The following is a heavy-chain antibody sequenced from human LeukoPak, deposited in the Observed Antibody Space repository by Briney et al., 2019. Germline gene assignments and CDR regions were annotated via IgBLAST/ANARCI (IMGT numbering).Heavy chain of an antibody. D-gene: IGHD2-15*01. J-gene: IGHJ6*03. V-gene: IGHV3-23*01. Sequence: GGSLRLSCAASGFSFGSFAMSWVRQAPGKGLEWVSGIIGSGGTTFYADSVKGRFTISRDNSKNTPYLQMNSLRAEDTAIYYCAKKEGHTYSCWYMDVWGKGTTVTVSS. CDR3: AKKEGHTYSCWYMDV. CDR2: IIGSGGTT. CDR1: GFSFGSFA.